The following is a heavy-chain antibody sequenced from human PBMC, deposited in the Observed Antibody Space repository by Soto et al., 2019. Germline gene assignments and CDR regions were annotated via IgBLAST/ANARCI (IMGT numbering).Heavy chain of an antibody. V-gene: IGHV5-51*01. CDR2: IYPGDSDT. CDR3: ARVSARNSYYYGMDV. CDR1: GYSFTSYW. D-gene: IGHD1-1*01. J-gene: IGHJ6*02. Sequence: PGESLKISCRGSGYSFTSYWIGWVRQMPGKGLEWMGIIYPGDSDTRYSPSFQGQVTMTRDTSISTAYMELSRLRSDDTAVYYCARVSARNSYYYGMDVWGQGTTVTVSS.